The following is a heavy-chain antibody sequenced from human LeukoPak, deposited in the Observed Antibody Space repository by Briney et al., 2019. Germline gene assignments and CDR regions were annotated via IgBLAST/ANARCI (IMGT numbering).Heavy chain of an antibody. CDR3: ASGSWYQYYLQH. CDR1: GGSISSGDYY. J-gene: IGHJ1*01. V-gene: IGHV4-61*08. D-gene: IGHD6-13*01. Sequence: SETLSLTCTVSGGSISSGDYYWSWIRQPPGKGLEWIGYIYYSERTNHNHSLKSRVTISVDTSKHQFSLKLRSVTAADTAVYYCASGSWYQYYLQHWGEGTLVTVS. CDR2: IYYSERT.